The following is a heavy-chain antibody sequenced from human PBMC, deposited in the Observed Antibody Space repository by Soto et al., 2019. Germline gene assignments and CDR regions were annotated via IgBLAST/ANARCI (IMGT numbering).Heavy chain of an antibody. CDR2: MSSSGSTI. CDR3: ARDLYSGSYFDY. V-gene: IGHV3-48*03. J-gene: IGHJ4*02. CDR1: GFTFSSYE. D-gene: IGHD3-10*01. Sequence: EVQLVESGGGLVQPGGSLRLSCAASGFTFSSYEMNWVRQAPGQGLEWVSYMSSSGSTIYYADSVKGRFTISRDNAKNALYLQMNSLRAEDTAVYYCARDLYSGSYFDYWGQGTLVTVSS.